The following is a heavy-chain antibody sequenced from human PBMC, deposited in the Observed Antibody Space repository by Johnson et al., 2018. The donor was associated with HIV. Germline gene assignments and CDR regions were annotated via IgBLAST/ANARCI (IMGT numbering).Heavy chain of an antibody. CDR2: IYSGGST. Sequence: VQLVETGGGLIQPGGSLRLSCAASGFTVSSNYMSWVRQAPGKGLEWVSVIYSGGSTYYADSVKGRFTNSRDKSKNTLYLQMNSLSDDDTAVYYCARGLYGSGSYYKTPLGAFDIWGQGTMVTVSS. V-gene: IGHV3-53*02. CDR1: GFTVSSNY. J-gene: IGHJ3*02. CDR3: ARGLYGSGSYYKTPLGAFDI. D-gene: IGHD3-10*01.